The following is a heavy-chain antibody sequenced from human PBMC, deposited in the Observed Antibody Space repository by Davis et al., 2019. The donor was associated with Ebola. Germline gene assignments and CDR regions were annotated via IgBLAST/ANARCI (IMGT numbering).Heavy chain of an antibody. Sequence: ETLSLTCAVYGGSFSGYYWSWIRQAPGKGLEWVANINQDGDVRYYVDSVKGRFTISRDNAKNSLYLQMNSLRAEDTAVYYCARRLHSSRKRGYYYGMDVWGQGTTVTVSS. D-gene: IGHD6-13*01. CDR2: INQDGDVR. V-gene: IGHV3-7*03. CDR3: ARRLHSSRKRGYYYGMDV. J-gene: IGHJ6*02. CDR1: GGSFSGYY.